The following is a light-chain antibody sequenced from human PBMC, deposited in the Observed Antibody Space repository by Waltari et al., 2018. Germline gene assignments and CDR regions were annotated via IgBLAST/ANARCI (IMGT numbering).Light chain of an antibody. CDR2: ETS. CDR3: QKNERFPAT. J-gene: IGKJ1*01. Sequence: EIMLTQSPATLSLSPGERATLSCRASQSISKYLNWSQQKPGQAPRLLIYETSRRATGIPDRFSGSGSGTDFTLTISRVEPEDFAVYYCQKNERFPATFGQGTKVEFK. V-gene: IGKV3D-20*02. CDR1: QSISKY.